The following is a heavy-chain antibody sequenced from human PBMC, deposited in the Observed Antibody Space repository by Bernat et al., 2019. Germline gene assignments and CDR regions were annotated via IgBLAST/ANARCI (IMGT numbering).Heavy chain of an antibody. V-gene: IGHV4-4*02. J-gene: IGHJ4*02. D-gene: IGHD3-3*01. Sequence: QVQLVESGGGVVQPGRSLRLSCAASGFTFSSYAMHWVRQAPGKGLEWIGEIYHSGSTNYNPSLKSRVTISVDKSKNQFSLKLSSVTAADTAVYYCARRSFHYDDDYWGQGTLVTVSS. CDR1: GFTFSSYA. CDR3: ARRSFHYDDDY. CDR2: IYHSGST.